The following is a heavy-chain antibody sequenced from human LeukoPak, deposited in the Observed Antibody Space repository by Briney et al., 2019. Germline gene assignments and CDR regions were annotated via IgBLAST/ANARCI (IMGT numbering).Heavy chain of an antibody. CDR1: GSAVSRNY. J-gene: IGHJ3*02. D-gene: IGHD1/OR15-1a*01. CDR3: ARELREHGVFDI. V-gene: IGHV3-53*01. Sequence: PGGSLRLSCAASGSAVSRNYMSWVRQAPGKGLEWVSEIYRDDSTYYAASVKGRFSIFRDNSKNTVYLQMNSLSADDTAVYYCARELREHGVFDIWGQGTMVTVSS. CDR2: IYRDDST.